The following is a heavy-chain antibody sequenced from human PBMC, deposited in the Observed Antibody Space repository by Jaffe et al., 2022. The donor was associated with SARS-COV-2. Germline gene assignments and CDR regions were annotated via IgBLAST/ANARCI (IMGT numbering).Heavy chain of an antibody. V-gene: IGHV3-74*01. CDR3: ARETGYSYGSNWFDP. CDR1: GFTFSSYW. J-gene: IGHJ5*02. CDR2: INSDGSST. D-gene: IGHD5-18*01. Sequence: EVQLVESGGGLVQPGGSLRLSCAASGFTFSSYWMHWVRQAPGKGLVWVSRINSDGSSTSYADSVKGRFTISRDNAKNTLYLQMNSLRAEDTAVYYCARETGYSYGSNWFDPWGQGTLVTVSS.